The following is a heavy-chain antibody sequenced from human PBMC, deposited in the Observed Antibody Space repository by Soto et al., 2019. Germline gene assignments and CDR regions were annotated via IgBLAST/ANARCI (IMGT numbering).Heavy chain of an antibody. CDR3: ARTIVVVPAAIFTFDYYYGMDV. CDR2: INPSGGST. J-gene: IGHJ6*02. Sequence: ASGEGSCKASGYTFTSYYMHWVRQAPGQGLEWMGIINPSGGSTSYAQKFQGRVTMTRDTSTSTVYMELSSLRSEDTAVYYCARTIVVVPAAIFTFDYYYGMDVWGQGTTVTVSS. CDR1: GYTFTSYY. D-gene: IGHD2-2*01. V-gene: IGHV1-46*01.